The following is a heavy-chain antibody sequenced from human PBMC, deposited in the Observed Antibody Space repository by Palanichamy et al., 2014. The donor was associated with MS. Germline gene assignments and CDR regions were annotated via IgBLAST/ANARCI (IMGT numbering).Heavy chain of an antibody. V-gene: IGHV1-46*03. Sequence: QVQLVQSGAEVKKPGGLSEGLLQGIWIHFYRFYMHWVRQAPGQGLEWMGVINPGGGSTTYAQKFQGRVTMTRDTSTSTVYMELTSLRSEDTAVYYCARRGANLDGGSLAVWGQGTMVTVST. D-gene: IGHD5-24*01. CDR1: IHFYRFY. CDR2: INPGGGST. J-gene: IGHJ3*01. CDR3: ARRGANLDGGSLAV.